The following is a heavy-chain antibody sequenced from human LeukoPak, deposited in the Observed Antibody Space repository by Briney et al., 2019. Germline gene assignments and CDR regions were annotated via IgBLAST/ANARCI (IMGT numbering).Heavy chain of an antibody. V-gene: IGHV1-69*05. CDR3: ASSGTTPEYYFDY. Sequence: SVKVSCKASGGTFSSYAISWVRQAPGQGLEWMGGIIPIFGTANYAQKLQGRVTMTTDTSTSTAYMELRNLRSDDTAVYYCASSGTTPEYYFDYWGQGTLVTVSS. D-gene: IGHD1-7*01. CDR1: GGTFSSYA. CDR2: IIPIFGTA. J-gene: IGHJ4*02.